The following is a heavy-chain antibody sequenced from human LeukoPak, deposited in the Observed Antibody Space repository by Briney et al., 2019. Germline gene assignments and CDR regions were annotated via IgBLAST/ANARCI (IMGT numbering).Heavy chain of an antibody. D-gene: IGHD6-19*01. CDR2: ISSSGSTI. J-gene: IGHJ6*02. CDR3: ARDWTRAGGWPYYYYGMDV. V-gene: IGHV3-11*01. CDR1: GFTFSDYY. Sequence: PGGSLRLSCAASGFTFSDYYMSWIRQAPGKGLEWVSYISSSGSTIYYADSVKGRFTISRDNAENSLYLQMNSLRAEDTAVYYCARDWTRAGGWPYYYYGMDVWGQGTTVTVSS.